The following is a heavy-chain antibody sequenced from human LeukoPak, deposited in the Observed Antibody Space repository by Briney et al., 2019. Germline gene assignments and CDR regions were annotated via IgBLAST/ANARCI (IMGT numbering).Heavy chain of an antibody. V-gene: IGHV4-59*01. CDR3: AALVGPTKAIDY. CDR2: IFCSGSTTYN. CDR1: GGSINSYY. Sequence: SETLSLTCTVSGGSINSYYWSWIRQPPGKGLEWIGYIFCSGSTTYNKYNPSLKSRVTISVDTSKNQFSLRLTSVTAADTAVYYCAALVGPTKAIDYWGQGTLVTVSS. D-gene: IGHD1-26*01. J-gene: IGHJ4*02.